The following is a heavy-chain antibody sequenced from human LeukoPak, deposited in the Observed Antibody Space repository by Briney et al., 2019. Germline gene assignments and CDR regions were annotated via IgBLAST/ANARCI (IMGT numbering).Heavy chain of an antibody. Sequence: ASVKVSCKTSGCTFTSYDINWVRQATGQGLEWMGRMNPNSGNTVYAQKFQGRVIMTRNTSKTTAYMEMSGLRSEDTAVYYCARGDMAAVPGYYYYYMDVWGKGTTVIVSS. CDR1: GCTFTSYD. CDR3: ARGDMAAVPGYYYYYMDV. CDR2: MNPNSGNT. D-gene: IGHD6-13*01. J-gene: IGHJ6*03. V-gene: IGHV1-8*01.